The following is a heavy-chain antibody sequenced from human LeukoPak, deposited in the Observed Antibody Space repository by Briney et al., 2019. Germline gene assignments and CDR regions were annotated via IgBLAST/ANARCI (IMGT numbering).Heavy chain of an antibody. CDR3: ARYMGGYGSGSSYYYYYMVV. V-gene: IGHV3-20*04. D-gene: IGHD3-10*01. J-gene: IGHJ6*03. CDR1: GFTFDDYG. Sequence: GGTLRLSCGASGFTFDDYGMSWVRQAPGKGREWVSGINWNGGSTGYADSVKGRFTISRDNAKNSLYLQMNSLRAEDTALYYCARYMGGYGSGSSYYYYYMVVWGKGTTVTVSS. CDR2: INWNGGST.